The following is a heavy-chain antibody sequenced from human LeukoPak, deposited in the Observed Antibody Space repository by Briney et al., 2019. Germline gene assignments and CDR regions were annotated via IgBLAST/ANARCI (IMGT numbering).Heavy chain of an antibody. V-gene: IGHV3-48*03. CDR3: ARGLMVYAYYFDY. CDR1: GFTFSSYE. J-gene: IGHJ4*02. Sequence: GGSLRLSCAASGFTFSSYEMNWVRQAPGKGLEWVSYISSSGNTIYYADSVKGRLTISRDNAKNSLYLQMNSLRAEDTAVYYCARGLMVYAYYFDYWGQGTLVTVSS. CDR2: ISSSGNTI. D-gene: IGHD2-8*01.